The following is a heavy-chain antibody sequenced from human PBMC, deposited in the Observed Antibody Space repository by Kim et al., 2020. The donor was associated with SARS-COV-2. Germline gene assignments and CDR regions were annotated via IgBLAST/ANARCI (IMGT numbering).Heavy chain of an antibody. D-gene: IGHD4-4*01. CDR1: GFTFSSYA. CDR2: ISGSGVST. J-gene: IGHJ4*02. V-gene: IGHV3-23*01. Sequence: GGSLRLSCAASGFTFSSYAMSWVRQAPGKGLEWVSAISGSGVSTYYADSLKGRFTVSRDNSKNTLFLQMNSLRAEDSAVFYCAKDVEMTTIGGPFDYWGQGTLVTVSS. CDR3: AKDVEMTTIGGPFDY.